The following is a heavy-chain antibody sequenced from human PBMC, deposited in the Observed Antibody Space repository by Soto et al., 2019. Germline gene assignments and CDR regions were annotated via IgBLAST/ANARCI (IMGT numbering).Heavy chain of an antibody. D-gene: IGHD6-13*01. J-gene: IGHJ5*02. CDR1: GGSISSDY. V-gene: IGHV4-59*08. Sequence: SETLSLTCTVSGGSISSDYWSWMRQPPGKGLEWIGYVYHSGSTNYNPSLKSRVTKSVDTSKNQFSLKLSSVTAADTAVYYCARLPRSWYQSRNWFDPWGQGTLVTVSS. CDR2: VYHSGST. CDR3: ARLPRSWYQSRNWFDP.